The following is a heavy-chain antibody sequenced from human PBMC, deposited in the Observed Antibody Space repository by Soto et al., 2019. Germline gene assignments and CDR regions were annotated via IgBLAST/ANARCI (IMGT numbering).Heavy chain of an antibody. J-gene: IGHJ4*02. V-gene: IGHV3-23*01. D-gene: IGHD3-16*02. Sequence: EVQLLESRGGLVQPGGSLRLSCAASGFTFSSYAMSWVRQAPGKGREWVSAISGSGGSTYYADSVKGRFTISRDNSKNTLYLQMNSLRAEDTAVYYCAKVRPIIYDYVWGSYLYWGQGTLVTVSS. CDR2: ISGSGGST. CDR1: GFTFSSYA. CDR3: AKVRPIIYDYVWGSYLY.